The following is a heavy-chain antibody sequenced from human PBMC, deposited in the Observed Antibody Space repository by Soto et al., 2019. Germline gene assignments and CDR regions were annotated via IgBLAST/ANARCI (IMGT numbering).Heavy chain of an antibody. CDR2: FSATDGSS. V-gene: IGHV3-23*01. J-gene: IGHJ3*02. CDR1: GFAFASYA. Sequence: EVQLLESGGGSVPPGGSLSLSCAASGFAFASYAMTWVRQASGKGLEWVSAFSATDGSSQYAASVKGRFTISRDNSDNTLYLQMNSLSAEDTAIYYCARCATASAGTGAFDIWGRGTVVTVSS. CDR3: ARCATASAGTGAFDI. D-gene: IGHD6-19*01.